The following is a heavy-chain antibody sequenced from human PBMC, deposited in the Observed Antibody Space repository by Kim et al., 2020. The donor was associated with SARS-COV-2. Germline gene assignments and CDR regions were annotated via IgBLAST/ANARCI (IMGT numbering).Heavy chain of an antibody. CDR2: IKPENDNT. CDR1: GYPFTTYA. J-gene: IGHJ4*02. CDR3: ARDPPGTGNYYDY. Sequence: ASVKVSCNASGYPFTTYAIHWVRQAPGQSLEWMGYIKPENDNTRYSPKFQGRVTITRDTSASTAYVEVSSLRTEDTAVYYCARDPPGTGNYYDYWGQGTLVTVSS. D-gene: IGHD3-10*01. V-gene: IGHV1-3*01.